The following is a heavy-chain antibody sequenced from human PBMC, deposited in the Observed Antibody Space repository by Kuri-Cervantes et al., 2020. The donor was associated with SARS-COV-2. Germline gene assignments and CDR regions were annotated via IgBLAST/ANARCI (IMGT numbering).Heavy chain of an antibody. CDR3: ARGGSSGWYYFDY. Sequence: GESLKISCAASGFTFSSYSMNWVRQAPGKGLEWVSSISSSSSYIYYADSVKGRFTISRDNAKNSLYLQMNSLRAEDTAVYYCARGGSSGWYYFDYWGQGTRVTVSS. D-gene: IGHD6-19*01. CDR1: GFTFSSYS. J-gene: IGHJ4*02. V-gene: IGHV3-21*01. CDR2: ISSSSSYI.